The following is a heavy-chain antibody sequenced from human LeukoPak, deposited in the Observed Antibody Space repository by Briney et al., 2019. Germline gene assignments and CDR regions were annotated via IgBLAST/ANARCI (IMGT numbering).Heavy chain of an antibody. J-gene: IGHJ4*02. CDR2: ISGNSNYI. D-gene: IGHD3-22*01. V-gene: IGHV3-21*04. CDR1: GFTFVNYA. CDR3: AKRGVVIRVILVGFHKEAYYFDS. Sequence: KSGGSLRLSCAASGFTFVNYAMNWVRQAPGKGLEWVASISGNSNYIYYVDSVKGRFTISRDNAKNSLYLQMNGLRAEDTAVYFCAKRGVVIRVILVGFHKEAYYFDSWGQGALVTVSS.